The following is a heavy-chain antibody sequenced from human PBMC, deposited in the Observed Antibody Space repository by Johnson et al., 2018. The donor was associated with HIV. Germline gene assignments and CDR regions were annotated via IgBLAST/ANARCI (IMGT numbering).Heavy chain of an antibody. CDR3: ARPVTVVLPAGAFDF. CDR1: RFTFSSYA. CDR2: ISYDGSKK. V-gene: IGHV3-30*04. J-gene: IGHJ3*01. D-gene: IGHD4-23*01. Sequence: QVQLVESGGGVVQPGRSLRLSCAASRFTFSSYAMHWVRQAPGKGLEWVAVISYDGSKKYYADSVKGRFTISRDNSRNTLYLQMNSLRAADTAVYYFARPVTVVLPAGAFDFWGQGTMVTVSS.